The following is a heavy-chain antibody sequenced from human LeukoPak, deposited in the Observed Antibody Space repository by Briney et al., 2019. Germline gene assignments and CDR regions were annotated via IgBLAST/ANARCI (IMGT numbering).Heavy chain of an antibody. CDR3: VARGGWARFDY. D-gene: IGHD6-19*01. V-gene: IGHV3-48*04. J-gene: IGHJ4*02. Sequence: GGSLRLSCAASGFTFSSYWMSWVRQAPGKGLEWISYITDDSTTMYYADSVKGRFTISRDNAKNSLYLQMNSLRAEDTAVYYCVARGGWARFDYWGQGTLVTVSS. CDR1: GFTFSSYW. CDR2: ITDDSTTM.